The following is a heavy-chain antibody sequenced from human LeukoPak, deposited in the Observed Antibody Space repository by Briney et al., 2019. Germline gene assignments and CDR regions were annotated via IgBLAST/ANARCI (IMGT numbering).Heavy chain of an antibody. Sequence: GGSLRLSCATSGFTFGSYAMTWVRQAPGKGLEWVSGISYSGASTYYGDSVKGRFTISRDNAENTLYLQMNSLRAEDTAVYYRARSISSSSSFDYWGQGTLVTVSS. CDR2: ISYSGAST. CDR1: GFTFGSYA. J-gene: IGHJ4*02. CDR3: ARSISSSSSFDY. D-gene: IGHD6-6*01. V-gene: IGHV3-23*01.